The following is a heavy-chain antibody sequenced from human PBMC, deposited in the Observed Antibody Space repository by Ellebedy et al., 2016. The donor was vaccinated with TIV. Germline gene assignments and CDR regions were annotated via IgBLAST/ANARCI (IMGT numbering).Heavy chain of an antibody. V-gene: IGHV3-9*01. D-gene: IGHD3-16*01. Sequence: SLKISCAASGFNFDDYAMHWVRQAPGKGLAWVSGVSWHSGSIGYADSVKGRFTISRDNAKNSLYLEMNSLRAEDTALYYCAKDKMMGYYYYGMDVWGQGTTVTVSS. J-gene: IGHJ6*02. CDR1: GFNFDDYA. CDR2: VSWHSGSI. CDR3: AKDKMMGYYYYGMDV.